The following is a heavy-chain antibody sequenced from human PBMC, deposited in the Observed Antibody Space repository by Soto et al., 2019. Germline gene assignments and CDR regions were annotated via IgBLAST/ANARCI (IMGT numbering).Heavy chain of an antibody. Sequence: SETLSLTCTVSGGSISSGGYYWSWIREHPGKGLEWIGYIYYSGSTYYNPSLKSRVTISVDTSKNQFSLKLSSVTAADTAVYYCARYTYYYDSSGYYFDYWGQGTLVTVSS. V-gene: IGHV4-31*03. CDR2: IYYSGST. CDR1: GGSISSGGYY. D-gene: IGHD3-22*01. J-gene: IGHJ4*02. CDR3: ARYTYYYDSSGYYFDY.